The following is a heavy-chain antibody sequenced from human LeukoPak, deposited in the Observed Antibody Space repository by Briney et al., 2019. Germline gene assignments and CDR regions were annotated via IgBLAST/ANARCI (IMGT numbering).Heavy chain of an antibody. CDR1: GYTFNSYG. D-gene: IGHD3-16*02. Sequence: ASVKVSCKASGYTFNSYGISWVRQAPGQGLEWMGWISAYNGNTNYAQKLQGRVTMTTDTSTSTAYMELRSLRSDDTAVYYCARDAPFMITFGGVIGKPSFDYWGQGTLVTVSS. V-gene: IGHV1-18*01. CDR2: ISAYNGNT. CDR3: ARDAPFMITFGGVIGKPSFDY. J-gene: IGHJ4*02.